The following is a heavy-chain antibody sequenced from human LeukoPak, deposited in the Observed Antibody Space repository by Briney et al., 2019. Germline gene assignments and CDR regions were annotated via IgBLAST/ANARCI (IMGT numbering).Heavy chain of an antibody. J-gene: IGHJ5*02. CDR1: GYTFTSYG. CDR2: ISAYNGNT. D-gene: IGHD3-10*01. V-gene: IGHV1-18*01. CDR3: ARILWFGEPNWFDP. Sequence: ASVKVSCKASGYTFTSYGISWVRQAPGQGLEWMGWISAYNGNTNYAQKLQGRVTMTTDTSTSTAYVELRSLRSDDTAVYYCARILWFGEPNWFDPWGQGTLVTVSS.